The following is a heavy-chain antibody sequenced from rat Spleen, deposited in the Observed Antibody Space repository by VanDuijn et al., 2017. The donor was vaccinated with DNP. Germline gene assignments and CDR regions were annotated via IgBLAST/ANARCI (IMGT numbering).Heavy chain of an antibody. V-gene: IGHV2-6*01. CDR3: SREGQPYYSMDA. J-gene: IGHJ4*01. Sequence: QVQLKESGPGLVQPSQTLSLTCTVAGFSLTIYSVHWVRQPPGKGLEWIAAISSGGSTYYNSALKSRLSISRDTSKSQVFLKMNSLQTEDTAIYFCSREGQPYYSMDAWGQGTSVTVSS. D-gene: IGHD1-12*01. CDR2: ISSGGST. CDR1: GFSLTIYS.